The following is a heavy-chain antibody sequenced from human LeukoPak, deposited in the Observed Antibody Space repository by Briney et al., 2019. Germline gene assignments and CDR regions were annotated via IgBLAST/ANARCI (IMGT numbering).Heavy chain of an antibody. Sequence: GGSLRLSCAASGFIFSNAWMSWVRQAPGKGLERVGRIKSKTDGGTTDYAAPVKGRFTISRDDSKNTLYLQMNSLKTEDTAVYYCAKDVVGATLGGYYNWFDPWGQGTLVTVSS. J-gene: IGHJ5*02. V-gene: IGHV3-15*01. D-gene: IGHD1-26*01. CDR3: AKDVVGATLGGYYNWFDP. CDR2: IKSKTDGGTT. CDR1: GFIFSNAW.